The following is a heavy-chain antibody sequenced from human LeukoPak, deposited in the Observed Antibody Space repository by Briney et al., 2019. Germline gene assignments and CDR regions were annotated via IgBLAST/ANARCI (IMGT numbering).Heavy chain of an antibody. CDR1: GFTFGDYA. CDR2: IRSKAYGGTT. V-gene: IGHV3-49*03. D-gene: IGHD3-3*01. Sequence: GGSLRLSCTASGFTFGDYAMSWFRQAPGKGLEWVGFIRSKAYGGTTEYAASVKGRLTISRDDSKSIAYLQMNSLKTEDTAVYYCARAPPVLRFLEWFVGLDAFDIWGQGTMVTVSS. CDR3: ARAPPVLRFLEWFVGLDAFDI. J-gene: IGHJ3*02.